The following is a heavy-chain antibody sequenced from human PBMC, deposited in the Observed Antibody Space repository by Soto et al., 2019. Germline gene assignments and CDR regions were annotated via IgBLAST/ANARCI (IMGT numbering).Heavy chain of an antibody. D-gene: IGHD1-26*01. V-gene: IGHV3-49*04. J-gene: IGHJ4*02. CDR2: IRSEANGGTT. CDR3: TRVGKFDY. CDR1: GFIFSDYY. Sequence: GGSLRLSCAASGFIFSDYYMSWVRQAPGKGLEWVGLIRSEANGGTTHYAASVHGGFIISRDDSRGIAFLQMNNLKSEDTAVYYCTRVGKFDYWGQGTLVTVSS.